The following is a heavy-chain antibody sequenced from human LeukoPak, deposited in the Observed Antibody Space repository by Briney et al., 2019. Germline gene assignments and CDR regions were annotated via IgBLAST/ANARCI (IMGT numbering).Heavy chain of an antibody. CDR2: IYPGDSDT. CDR1: GSSFTSYW. V-gene: IGHV5-51*01. CDR3: ARPGLGYCSGGSCYFDY. Sequence: GESLQISCQGSGSSFTSYWIGWVRQMPGKGLEWMGIIYPGDSDTRYSPSFQGQVTISADKSISTAYLQWSSLKASDTAMYYCARPGLGYCSGGSCYFDYWGQGTLVTVSS. D-gene: IGHD2-15*01. J-gene: IGHJ4*02.